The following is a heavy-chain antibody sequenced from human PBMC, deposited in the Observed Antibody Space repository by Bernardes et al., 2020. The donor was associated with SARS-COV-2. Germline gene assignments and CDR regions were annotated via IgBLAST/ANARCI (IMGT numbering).Heavy chain of an antibody. CDR3: AREGGYSGLDLDY. V-gene: IGHV3-33*01. J-gene: IGHJ4*02. CDR2: IWYDGSNK. D-gene: IGHD6-13*01. Sequence: GGSLRLSCAASGFTFSSYGMHWVRQAPGKGLEWVAVIWYDGSNKYYADSVKGRFTISRDNSKNTLYLQMNSLRAEDTAVYYCAREGGYSGLDLDYWGQGTLVTVSS. CDR1: GFTFSSYG.